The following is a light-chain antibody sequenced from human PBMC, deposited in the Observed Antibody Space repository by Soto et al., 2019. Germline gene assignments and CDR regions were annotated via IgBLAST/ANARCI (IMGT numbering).Light chain of an antibody. Sequence: DIQMTQSPSTLSASVGDRVTITCRASQSISTWLAWYQQKPGKAPKLLIYKASNLETGLPSRFSGSASGTESTPTSSILQPDYFTNYYCQQYSNYSPWTFGQGTKVEIK. CDR3: QQYSNYSPWT. J-gene: IGKJ1*01. CDR1: QSISTW. V-gene: IGKV1-5*03. CDR2: KAS.